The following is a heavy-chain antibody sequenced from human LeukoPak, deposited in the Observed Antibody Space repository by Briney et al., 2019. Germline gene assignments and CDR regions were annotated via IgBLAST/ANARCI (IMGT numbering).Heavy chain of an antibody. D-gene: IGHD6-19*01. V-gene: IGHV3-30*03. Sequence: PGGSLRLSCAASGFRFSGYVMHWVRQAPGKGLEWVALISYDGSNKYYGDSVKGRFTISRDNSKNTLSLEMSSLRGDDTALYYCARDSGGSLFDLWGQGTLVTVSS. CDR1: GFRFSGYV. CDR2: ISYDGSNK. J-gene: IGHJ4*02. CDR3: ARDSGGSLFDL.